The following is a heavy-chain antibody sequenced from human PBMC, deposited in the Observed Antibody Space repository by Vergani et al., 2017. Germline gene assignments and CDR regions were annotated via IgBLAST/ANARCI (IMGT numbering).Heavy chain of an antibody. Sequence: QVQLVESGGGVVQPGRSLRLSCAASGFTFSSYAMHWVRQAPGKGLEWVAVISYDGSKKYYADSVKGRFTISRDNSKNTLYLQMNSLRAEDTAVYYCASSEDIFGVVINPFDYWGQGTLVTVSS. CDR1: GFTFSSYA. J-gene: IGHJ4*02. CDR2: ISYDGSKK. V-gene: IGHV3-30*14. CDR3: ASSEDIFGVVINPFDY. D-gene: IGHD3-3*02.